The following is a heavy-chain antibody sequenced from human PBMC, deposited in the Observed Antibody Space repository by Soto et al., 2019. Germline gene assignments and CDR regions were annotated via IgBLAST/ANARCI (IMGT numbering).Heavy chain of an antibody. Sequence: GGSLRLSCAASGFTISSYAMSWVRQAPGKGLEWVSAISGSGGSTYYADSVKGRFTISRDNSKNTLYLQMNSLRAEDTAVYYCAKVNRRQQLVPVLWFDYWGQGTLVTVSS. CDR1: GFTISSYA. J-gene: IGHJ4*02. D-gene: IGHD6-13*01. CDR3: AKVNRRQQLVPVLWFDY. CDR2: ISGSGGST. V-gene: IGHV3-23*01.